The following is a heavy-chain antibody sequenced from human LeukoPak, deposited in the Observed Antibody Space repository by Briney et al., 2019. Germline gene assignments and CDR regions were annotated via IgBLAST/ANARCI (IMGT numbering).Heavy chain of an antibody. CDR3: ARRGGGYFDY. J-gene: IGHJ4*02. CDR2: IYPGDSDT. D-gene: IGHD3-22*01. CDR1: AYTFTTSW. V-gene: IGHV5-51*01. Sequence: GESPKISSKGSAYTFTTSWIGWVRQMPGKGLKWMGIIYPGDSDTGNNPSSQGQVTISADKSISTAYLQWSSLKASDTAMYYCARRGGGYFDYWGQGTLVTVSS.